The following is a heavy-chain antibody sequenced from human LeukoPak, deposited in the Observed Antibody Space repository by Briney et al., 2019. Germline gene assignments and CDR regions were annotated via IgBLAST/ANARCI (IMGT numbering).Heavy chain of an antibody. CDR1: GFTFSTYA. V-gene: IGHV3-23*01. D-gene: IGHD3-22*01. CDR2: LSGSGGST. CDR3: ARSGSITMIREFDY. J-gene: IGHJ4*02. Sequence: GGSLRLSCAASGFTFSTYAMSWVRQAPGKGLEWVSTLSGSGGSTYYADSVKGRFTISRDNSKNTLYLQMNSLRAEDTAVYYCARSGSITMIREFDYWGQGTLVTVSS.